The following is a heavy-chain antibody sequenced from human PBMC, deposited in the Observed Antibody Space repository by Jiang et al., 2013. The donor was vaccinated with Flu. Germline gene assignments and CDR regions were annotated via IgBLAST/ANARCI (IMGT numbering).Heavy chain of an antibody. V-gene: IGHV4-59*08. D-gene: IGHD6-19*01. J-gene: IGHJ5*02. Sequence: GLVKPSETLSLTCTVSGGSISSYYWSWIRQPPGKGLEWTGYIYYSGSTNYNPSLKSRVTISVDTSKNQFSLKLSSVTAADTAVYYCASNLARKTRYSSGWYGPPTGTWGQGTLVTASS. CDR3: ASNLARKTRYSSGWYGPPTGT. CDR1: GGSISSYY. CDR2: IYYSGST.